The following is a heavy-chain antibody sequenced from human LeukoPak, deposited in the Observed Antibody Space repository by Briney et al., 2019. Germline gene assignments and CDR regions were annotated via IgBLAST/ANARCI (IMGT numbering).Heavy chain of an antibody. CDR3: ARVRRPRNCSSASCYYYYMDV. V-gene: IGHV4-30-2*01. CDR2: TYHSGGT. D-gene: IGHD2-2*01. CDR1: GASISSGDYY. Sequence: SQTLSLTCTVSGASISSGDYYWSWIRQPPGKGLEWIGNTYHSGGTYYNPSLKSRVSILVDRTKNQFSLKVNSVTAADTAVYYCARVRRPRNCSSASCYYYYMDVWGKGTTVTVSS. J-gene: IGHJ6*03.